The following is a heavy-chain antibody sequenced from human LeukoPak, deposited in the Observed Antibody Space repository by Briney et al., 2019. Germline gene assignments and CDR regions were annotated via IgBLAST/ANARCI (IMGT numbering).Heavy chain of an antibody. CDR2: MYYSGST. D-gene: IGHD3-22*01. V-gene: IGHV4-30-4*01. CDR1: GGSISSGDYY. J-gene: IGHJ5*02. Sequence: SETLSLTCTVSGGSISSGDYYWSWVRQPPGKGLEWVGYMYYSGSTYYNPSLKSRVTISVDTSKNQFSLQLSSVTAADTAVYYCARPYYYDSRIDPWGQGTLVTVSS. CDR3: ARPYYYDSRIDP.